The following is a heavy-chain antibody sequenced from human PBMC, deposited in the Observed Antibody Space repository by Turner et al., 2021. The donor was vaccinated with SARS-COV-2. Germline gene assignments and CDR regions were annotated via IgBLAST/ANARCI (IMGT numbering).Heavy chain of an antibody. Sequence: QVQLQESGPGLVRPSETLSLTCTVSGGSISSKSWSWFRQSPGRGLEWSGYFNKSGSIDDNPTLRSRVTISVDTSKNQLSLNLISMTAADTAVYYCARHQGSTSGYDHGMNVWGQGTAVIVSS. CDR3: ARHQGSTSGYDHGMNV. CDR2: FNKSGSI. D-gene: IGHD1-1*01. J-gene: IGHJ6*02. CDR1: GGSISSKS. V-gene: IGHV4-59*08.